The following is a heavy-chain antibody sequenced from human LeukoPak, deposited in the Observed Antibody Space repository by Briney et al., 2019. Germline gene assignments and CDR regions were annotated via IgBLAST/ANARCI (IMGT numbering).Heavy chain of an antibody. CDR2: INHSGST. Sequence: PSETLSLTCAVYGGSFSGYYWSWIRQPPGKGLEWIGEINHSGSTNYNPSLKSRVTISVDTSKNQFSLKLSSVTAADTAVYYCARRGQYGSGSYRPRGYYFDYWGQGTLVTVSS. CDR3: ARRGQYGSGSYRPRGYYFDY. V-gene: IGHV4-34*01. CDR1: GGSFSGYY. D-gene: IGHD3-10*01. J-gene: IGHJ4*02.